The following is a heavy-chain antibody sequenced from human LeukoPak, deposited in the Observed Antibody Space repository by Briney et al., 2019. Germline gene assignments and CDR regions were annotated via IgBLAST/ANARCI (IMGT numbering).Heavy chain of an antibody. J-gene: IGHJ4*02. CDR2: INHSGST. CDR3: ARVGSHYGTLDY. V-gene: IGHV4-34*01. D-gene: IGHD3-16*01. Sequence: SETLSLTCAVYGGSFSGYYWSWIRQPPGKGLEWIGEINHSGSTNYNPSLKSRVTISVDTSKNQFSLKLSSVTAADTAVYYCARVGSHYGTLDYWGQGTLVTVSS. CDR1: GGSFSGYY.